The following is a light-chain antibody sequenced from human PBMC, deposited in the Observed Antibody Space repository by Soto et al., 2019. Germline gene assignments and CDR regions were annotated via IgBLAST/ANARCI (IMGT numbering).Light chain of an antibody. Sequence: EIVMTQSPATLSVSPGERATLSCRASQSVSSNLAWYQQKPGQAPRLLIYGASTRASGNPARFSGSGSGTEFALTISSQQSYDFEVYYCQQYTNWVTFCAGTKV. CDR3: QQYTNWVT. J-gene: IGKJ4*01. CDR1: QSVSSN. CDR2: GAS. V-gene: IGKV3-15*01.